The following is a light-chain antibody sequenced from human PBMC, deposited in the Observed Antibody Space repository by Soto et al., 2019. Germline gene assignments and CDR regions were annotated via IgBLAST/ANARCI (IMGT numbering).Light chain of an antibody. J-gene: IGKJ5*01. CDR3: QQCHATPLT. CDR1: QAISNY. V-gene: IGKV1-39*01. Sequence: EIQLTQSQSFLSASVGDSVTITWRASQAISNYLNWYQQKPGKAPNLLIFGAKTLQSEVPSRFSGSGYGTDFTLTITTLQPEDVGIYYCQQCHATPLTFGQGTRLE. CDR2: GAK.